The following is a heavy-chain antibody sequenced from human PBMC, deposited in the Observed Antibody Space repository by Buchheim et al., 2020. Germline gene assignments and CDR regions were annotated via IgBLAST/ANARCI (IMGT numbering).Heavy chain of an antibody. CDR2: ISYDGSNK. Sequence: QVQLVESGGGVVQPGRSLRLSCAASGFTFSSYGMHWVRQAPGKGLEWVAVISYDGSNKYYADSVKGRFTISSDNSKNTLYLQMNSLRAEDTAVYYCAKDQLGFYGMDVWGQGTT. V-gene: IGHV3-30*18. J-gene: IGHJ6*02. CDR1: GFTFSSYG. D-gene: IGHD1-1*01. CDR3: AKDQLGFYGMDV.